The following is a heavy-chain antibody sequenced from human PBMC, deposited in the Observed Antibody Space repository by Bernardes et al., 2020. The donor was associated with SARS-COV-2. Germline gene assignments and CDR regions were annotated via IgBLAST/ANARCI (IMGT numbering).Heavy chain of an antibody. Sequence: SGPTLLKPTQTLTLTCTFSGFSLGPGGEGVAWIRQPPGKALEWLALIYWDDDKRYSPSLRSRLTITKDTSKNQVVLTMTNMDPVDTATYYCAHRGPPPIGGPGSFLYRQLDCWGQGTLVSVSS. J-gene: IGHJ4*02. V-gene: IGHV2-5*02. CDR2: IYWDDDK. D-gene: IGHD2-15*01. CDR1: GFSLGPGGEG. CDR3: AHRGPPPIGGPGSFLYRQLDC.